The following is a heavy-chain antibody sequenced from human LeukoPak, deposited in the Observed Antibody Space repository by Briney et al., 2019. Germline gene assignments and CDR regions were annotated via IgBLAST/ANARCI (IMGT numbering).Heavy chain of an antibody. CDR3: ARQKYLRGPDVEYFDY. CDR2: ISSGSSYI. Sequence: GGSLRLSCAVSGLNFKFYAMSWVRQAPGKGLEWVSIISSGSSYIHYADSVKGRFTISRDNAKNSLYLQMNSLRAEDTAVYYCARQKYLRGPDVEYFDYWGQGTLVTVSS. J-gene: IGHJ4*02. V-gene: IGHV3-21*01. CDR1: GLNFKFYA. D-gene: IGHD5/OR15-5a*01.